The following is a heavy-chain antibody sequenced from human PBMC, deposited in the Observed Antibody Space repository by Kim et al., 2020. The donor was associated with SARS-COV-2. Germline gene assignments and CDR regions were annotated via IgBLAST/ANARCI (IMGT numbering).Heavy chain of an antibody. V-gene: IGHV1-69*13. CDR2: IIPIFGTA. D-gene: IGHD3-22*01. J-gene: IGHJ4*02. Sequence: SVKVSCKASGGTFSSYAISWVRQAPGQGLEWMGGIIPIFGTANYAQKFQGRVTITADESTSTAYMELSSLRSEDTAVYYCAGDSSGYSFYFDYWGQGTLVTVSS. CDR1: GGTFSSYA. CDR3: AGDSSGYSFYFDY.